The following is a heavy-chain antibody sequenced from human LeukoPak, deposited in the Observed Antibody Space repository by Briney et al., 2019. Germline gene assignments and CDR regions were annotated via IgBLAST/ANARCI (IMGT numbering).Heavy chain of an antibody. J-gene: IGHJ4*02. Sequence: ARSLRLSCAASGFTLRSYEMHWVRHVPGKGLLWVSRISSDGSRAGYADSVKGRFTISRDNAKNTLYLQMNSLRAEDTAIYYCARELPREVTLDYWGQGTLVTVSS. D-gene: IGHD2-21*02. CDR1: GFTLRSYE. CDR2: ISSDGSRA. V-gene: IGHV3-74*01. CDR3: ARELPREVTLDY.